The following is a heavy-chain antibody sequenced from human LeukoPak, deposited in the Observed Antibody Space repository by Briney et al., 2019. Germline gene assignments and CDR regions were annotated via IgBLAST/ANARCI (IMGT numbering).Heavy chain of an antibody. J-gene: IGHJ4*02. V-gene: IGHV3-7*01. CDR2: IKQDGSEK. D-gene: IGHD3-22*01. CDR3: ARDKGFTYYDSSGYYDY. CDR1: GFTFSSYS. Sequence: GGSLRLSCAASGFTFSSYSMNWVRQAPGKGLEWVANIKQDGSEKYYVDSVKGRFTISRDNAKNSLYLQMNSLRAEDTAVYYCARDKGFTYYDSSGYYDYWGQGTLVTVSS.